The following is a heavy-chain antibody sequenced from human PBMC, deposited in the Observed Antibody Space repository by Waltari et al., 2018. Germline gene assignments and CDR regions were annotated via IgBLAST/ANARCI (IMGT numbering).Heavy chain of an antibody. Sequence: QVQLVQSGAEVKKPGASVKVSCKASGYTFTGYYMHWVRQAPGQGLEWMGRINPNRGGTNYAQKFQGRVTMTRDTSISTAYMELSRLRSDDTAVYYCARVIAAAGGYYYGMDVWGQGTTVTVSS. CDR2: INPNRGGT. J-gene: IGHJ6*02. CDR1: GYTFTGYY. D-gene: IGHD6-13*01. V-gene: IGHV1-2*06. CDR3: ARVIAAAGGYYYGMDV.